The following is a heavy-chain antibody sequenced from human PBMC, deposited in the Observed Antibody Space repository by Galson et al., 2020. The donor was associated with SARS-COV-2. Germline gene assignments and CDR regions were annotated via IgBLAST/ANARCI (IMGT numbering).Heavy chain of an antibody. Sequence: ASETLSLTCTVSGVSMSGTYWSWIRKPPGKGLEYIASIYYSGRVNYRPSLESRVTISVDTSKNQFSLSLSSVTAADTAVYYGARGESYGYGQGGVFDLWGQGTRVTVSS. CDR1: GVSMSGTY. D-gene: IGHD3-16*01. V-gene: IGHV4-59*01. J-gene: IGHJ3*01. CDR2: IYYSGRV. CDR3: ARGESYGYGQGGVFDL.